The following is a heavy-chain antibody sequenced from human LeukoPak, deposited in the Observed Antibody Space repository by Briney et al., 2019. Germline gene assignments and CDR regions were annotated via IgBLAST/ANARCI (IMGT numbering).Heavy chain of an antibody. D-gene: IGHD1-1*01. V-gene: IGHV1-69*04. CDR1: GYTFTSYG. J-gene: IGHJ5*02. CDR3: ARVPLTTGTFWFDP. CDR2: IIPILGIA. Sequence: SVKVSCKASGYTFTSYGISWVRQAPGQGLEWMGRIIPILGIANYAQKFQGRVTITADKSTSTAYMELSSLRSEDTAVYYCARVPLTTGTFWFDPWGQGTLVTVSS.